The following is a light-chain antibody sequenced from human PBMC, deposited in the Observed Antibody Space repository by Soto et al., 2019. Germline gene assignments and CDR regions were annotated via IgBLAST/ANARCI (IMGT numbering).Light chain of an antibody. CDR1: QSVTTTY. Sequence: IVLTQSPGTLSLSPGERASLSCRATQSVTTTYLAWYQQKPGQAPRLLIYGASIRATGIPDRFSGSGSGTDFTLTISRLEPEDFAVYYCQHYGSSPPNTFGQGTKLEIK. J-gene: IGKJ2*01. V-gene: IGKV3-20*01. CDR2: GAS. CDR3: QHYGSSPPNT.